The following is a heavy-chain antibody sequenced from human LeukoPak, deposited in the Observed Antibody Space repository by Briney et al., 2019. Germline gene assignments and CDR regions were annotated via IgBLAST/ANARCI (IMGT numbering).Heavy chain of an antibody. J-gene: IGHJ5*01. CDR2: IYDTGNT. Sequence: SETLSLTCAVYGGSFSGYYWSWIRQPPGKGLEWIGYIYDTGNTKYNPSLKSRVTMSLDTSKNQFSLKLTSVTAADTAVYYCARERVSTCWFDSWGQGTLVTVSS. D-gene: IGHD6-13*01. CDR1: GGSFSGYY. V-gene: IGHV4-59*01. CDR3: ARERVSTCWFDS.